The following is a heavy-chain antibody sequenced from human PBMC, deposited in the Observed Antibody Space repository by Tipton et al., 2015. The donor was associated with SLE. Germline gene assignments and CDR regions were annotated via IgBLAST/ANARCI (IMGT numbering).Heavy chain of an antibody. CDR2: IDPSDSYT. Sequence: QSGAEVKKPGESLRISCKGSGYSFTSYWISWVRQMPGKGLEWMGRIDPSDSYTNYSPSFEGQVTISADKSIATAYLQWSSLKASDTGTYYCARPLGGFREYQFDYWGQGTLVTVAS. CDR3: ARPLGGFREYQFDY. V-gene: IGHV5-10-1*04. CDR1: GYSFTSYW. D-gene: IGHD3-10*01. J-gene: IGHJ4*02.